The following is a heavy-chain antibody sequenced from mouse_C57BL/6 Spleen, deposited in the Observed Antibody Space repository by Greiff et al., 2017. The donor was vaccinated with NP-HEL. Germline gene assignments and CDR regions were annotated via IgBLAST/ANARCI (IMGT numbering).Heavy chain of an antibody. J-gene: IGHJ1*03. CDR1: GFTFSDYY. CDR2: INYDGSST. Sequence: EVKVEESEGGLVQPGRSMKLSCTASGFTFSDYYMAWVRQVPEKGLEWVANINYDGSSTYYLDSLKSRFIISRDNAKNILYLQMSSLKSEDTATYYCARDANWYFDVWGTGTTVTVSS. CDR3: ARDANWYFDV. V-gene: IGHV5-16*01.